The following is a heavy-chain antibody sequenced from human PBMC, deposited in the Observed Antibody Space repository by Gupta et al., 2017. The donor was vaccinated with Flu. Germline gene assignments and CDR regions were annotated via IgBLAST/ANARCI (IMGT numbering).Heavy chain of an antibody. V-gene: IGHV3-48*02. CDR3: AREVVAQSSRWSFDY. CDR2: ISSSSSTI. Sequence: EVQLVESGGGLVQPGGSLRLSCAASGFTLSSYSMNWSRQAPGKGLEWVSYISSSSSTIYYADSVKGRFTISRDNAKNSLYLQMNSLRDEDTAVYYCAREVVAQSSRWSFDYWGQGTLVTVSS. D-gene: IGHD6-13*01. J-gene: IGHJ4*02. CDR1: GFTLSSYS.